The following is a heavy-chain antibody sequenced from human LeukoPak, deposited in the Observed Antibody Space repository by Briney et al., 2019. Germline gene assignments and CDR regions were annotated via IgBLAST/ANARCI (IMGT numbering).Heavy chain of an antibody. V-gene: IGHV1-8*03. CDR3: AREPNDYYDSSGYYMDV. CDR1: GYTFTSYD. CDR2: MNPNSGNT. Sequence: ASVKVSCKAPGYTFTSYDINWVRQATGQGLEWMGWMNPNSGNTGYAQKFQGRVTNTRNTSISTAYMELSSLRSEDTAVYYCAREPNDYYDSSGYYMDVWGKGTTVTVSS. J-gene: IGHJ6*03. D-gene: IGHD3-22*01.